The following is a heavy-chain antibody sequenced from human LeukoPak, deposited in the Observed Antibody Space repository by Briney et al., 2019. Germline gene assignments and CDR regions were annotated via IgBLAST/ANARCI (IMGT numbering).Heavy chain of an antibody. V-gene: IGHV4-59*01. Sequence: SETLSLTCTVSGGSISSYYWSWIRQPPGKGLEWIGYIYYSGSTNYNPSLKSRVTISVDTSKNQFSLKLSSVTAADTAVYYCARPYDSSGYYLDYWGQGTLVTVSS. D-gene: IGHD3-22*01. J-gene: IGHJ4*02. CDR3: ARPYDSSGYYLDY. CDR2: IYYSGST. CDR1: GGSISSYY.